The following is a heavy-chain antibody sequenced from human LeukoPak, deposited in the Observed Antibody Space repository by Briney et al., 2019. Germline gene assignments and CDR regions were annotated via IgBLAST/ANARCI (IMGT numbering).Heavy chain of an antibody. CDR2: IIPIFGTA. D-gene: IGHD3-22*01. CDR3: ARATSGYYDSSGYYYDWFDP. Sequence: GASVKVSCKASGGTFSSYAISWVRQAPGQGLEWMGGIIPIFGTANYPQKFQGRVTITADESTSTAYMELSSLRSEDTAVYYCARATSGYYDSSGYYYDWFDPWGQGTLVTVSS. CDR1: GGTFSSYA. J-gene: IGHJ5*02. V-gene: IGHV1-69*01.